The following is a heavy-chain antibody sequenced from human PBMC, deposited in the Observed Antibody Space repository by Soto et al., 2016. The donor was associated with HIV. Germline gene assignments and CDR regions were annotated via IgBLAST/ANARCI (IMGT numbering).Heavy chain of an antibody. CDR1: GFTFSGSA. CDR3: TRSRPPYERLDY. V-gene: IGHV3-73*01. J-gene: IGHJ4*02. CDR2: IRSKANSYAT. D-gene: IGHD2-21*01. Sequence: EVQLVESGGGLVRPGGSLKLSCAASGFTFSGSAMHWVRQASGKGLEWVGRIRSKANSYATAYAASVKGRFTISRDDSKNTAYLQMNSLKTEDTAVYYCTRSRPPYERLDYWGQGTLVTVSS.